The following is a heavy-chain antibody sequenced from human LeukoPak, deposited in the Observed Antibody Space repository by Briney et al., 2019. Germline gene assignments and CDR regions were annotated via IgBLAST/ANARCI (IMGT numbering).Heavy chain of an antibody. D-gene: IGHD7-27*01. CDR2: IYSGGST. V-gene: IGHV3-53*01. CDR3: ARPQDFGLTGMNAFDI. J-gene: IGHJ3*02. Sequence: GGSLRLSCTVSGFTVSSDSMSWVRQAPGKGLEWVSFIYSGGSTHYSDSVKGRFTISRDNSKNTLYLQMNSLRAEDTAVYYCARPQDFGLTGMNAFDIWGQGTMVTVSS. CDR1: GFTVSSDS.